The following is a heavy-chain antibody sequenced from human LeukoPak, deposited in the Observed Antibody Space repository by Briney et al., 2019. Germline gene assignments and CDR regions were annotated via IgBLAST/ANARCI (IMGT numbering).Heavy chain of an antibody. D-gene: IGHD3-3*01. CDR3: ARAEGFWSGYYWGY. V-gene: IGHV1-8*03. CDR2: MNPNSGNT. CDR1: GYTFTSYD. J-gene: IGHJ4*02. Sequence: GASVKVSCKASGYTFTSYDINWVRQATGQGLEWMGWMNPNSGNTGYAQKFQGRVTITRNTSISTAYMELSSLRSEDTAVYYCARAEGFWSGYYWGYWGQGTLVTVSS.